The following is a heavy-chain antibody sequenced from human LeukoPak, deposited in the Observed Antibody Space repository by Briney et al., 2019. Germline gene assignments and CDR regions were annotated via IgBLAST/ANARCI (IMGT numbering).Heavy chain of an antibody. D-gene: IGHD2-2*01. CDR2: IKSKTDGGTT. V-gene: IGHV3-15*01. Sequence: GGSLRLSCAASGFTFSNAWMSWVGQAPGKGLEWVGRIKSKTDGGTTDYAAPVKGRFTISRDDSKNTLYLQMNSLKTEDTAVYYCTTDYPYYCSSTSCYASEYFQHWGQGTLVTVSS. CDR1: GFTFSNAW. CDR3: TTDYPYYCSSTSCYASEYFQH. J-gene: IGHJ1*01.